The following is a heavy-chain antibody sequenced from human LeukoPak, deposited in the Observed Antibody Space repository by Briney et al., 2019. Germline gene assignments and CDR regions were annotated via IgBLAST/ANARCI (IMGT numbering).Heavy chain of an antibody. CDR1: GYTFTSYG. D-gene: IGHD3-22*01. J-gene: IGHJ5*02. V-gene: IGHV1-18*01. CDR3: ARFLGYYDSSGYPTENWFDP. CDR2: ISAYNGNT. Sequence: ASVKVSCKASGYTFTSYGISWVRQAPGQGLEWMGWISAYNGNTNYAQKLQGRVTMTTDTSTSTAYMELRSLRSDDTAVYYCARFLGYYDSSGYPTENWFDPWGQGTLVTVSS.